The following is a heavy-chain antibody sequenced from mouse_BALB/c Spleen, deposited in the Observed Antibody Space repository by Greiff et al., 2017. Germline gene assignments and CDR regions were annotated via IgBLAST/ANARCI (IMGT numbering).Heavy chain of an antibody. J-gene: IGHJ4*01. CDR2: IRLKSDNYAT. CDR1: GFTFSSYW. Sequence: EVKVEESGGGLVQPGGSMKLSCVASGFTFSSYWMSWVRQSPEKGLEWVAEIRLKSDNYATHYAESVKGKFTISRDDSKSRLYLQMNSLRAEDTGIYYCTRLNYAMDYWGQGTSVTVSS. CDR3: TRLNYAMDY. V-gene: IGHV6-6*02.